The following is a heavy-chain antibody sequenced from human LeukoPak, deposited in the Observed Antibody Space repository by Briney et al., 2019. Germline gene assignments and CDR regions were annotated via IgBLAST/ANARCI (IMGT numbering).Heavy chain of an antibody. D-gene: IGHD3-22*01. J-gene: IGHJ4*02. CDR3: ARDSRGAYDSSGYYYPAFDY. Sequence: PGGSLRLSCEVSGLSFSNYWMHWVRQAPGKGLVWVARTNLHGTAVDYADSVKGRFIISRDNAKNSLYLQMNSLRAEDTAVYYCARDSRGAYDSSGYYYPAFDYWGQGTLVTVSS. V-gene: IGHV3-74*01. CDR2: TNLHGTAV. CDR1: GLSFSNYW.